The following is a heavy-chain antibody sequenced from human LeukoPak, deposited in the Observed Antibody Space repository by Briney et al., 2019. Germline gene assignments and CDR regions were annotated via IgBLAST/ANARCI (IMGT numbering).Heavy chain of an antibody. D-gene: IGHD2-21*02. CDR3: SRHEALPGDY. V-gene: IGHV3-73*01. J-gene: IGHJ4*02. Sequence: GGSLRPSCAASGFTFSGSTVHWVRQASGKGLDWVGHIRTKANNYATAYAASVKGRFTISRDDSKKTEYLQMNSLKIEDTAVYYCSRHEALPGDYWGQGTLVTVSS. CDR2: IRTKANNYAT. CDR1: GFTFSGST.